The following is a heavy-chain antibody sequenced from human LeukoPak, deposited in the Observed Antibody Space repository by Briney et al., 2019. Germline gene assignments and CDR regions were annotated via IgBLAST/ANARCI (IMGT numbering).Heavy chain of an antibody. Sequence: ASVKVSCKASGYTFTSYYMHWVRQAPGQGLEWMGWMNANSGNTGYAQKFQGRVTVTRNTAIGTAYMELSSLRSEDTAVYYCARSGSRYRSGGSCYALHYMDVWGKGTTVTVSS. CDR2: MNANSGNT. V-gene: IGHV1-8*02. CDR3: ARSGSRYRSGGSCYALHYMDV. D-gene: IGHD2-15*01. CDR1: GYTFTSYY. J-gene: IGHJ6*03.